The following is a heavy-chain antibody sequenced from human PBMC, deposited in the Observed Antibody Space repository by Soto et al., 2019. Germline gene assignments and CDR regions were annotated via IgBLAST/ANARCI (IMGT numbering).Heavy chain of an antibody. CDR1: GVTFSSYA. Sequence: PGGSVYLSCAASGVTFSSYATSWVRPAPGKGLEWVSGMGGSGGSTYYADSVKGRFTISRDNSKNTLYLQMNSLRAEDTAIYYCAKDIYYYGSGSLNYWGPGTLVTVSS. CDR3: AKDIYYYGSGSLNY. J-gene: IGHJ4*02. CDR2: MGGSGGST. D-gene: IGHD3-10*01. V-gene: IGHV3-23*01.